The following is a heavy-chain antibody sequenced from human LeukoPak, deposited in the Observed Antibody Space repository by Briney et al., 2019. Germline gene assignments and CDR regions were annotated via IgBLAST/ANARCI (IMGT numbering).Heavy chain of an antibody. CDR1: GFTFSSYA. Sequence: GGSLRLSCAASGFTFSSYAMSWVRQAPGKGLEWVSAISGSGGSTYYADSVKGRFTISRDNSKNTLYLQMNSLRAEDTAVYYCAKGAPLVPAAIRYFDLWGRGTLVTVSS. V-gene: IGHV3-23*01. CDR2: ISGSGGST. D-gene: IGHD2-2*02. CDR3: AKGAPLVPAAIRYFDL. J-gene: IGHJ2*01.